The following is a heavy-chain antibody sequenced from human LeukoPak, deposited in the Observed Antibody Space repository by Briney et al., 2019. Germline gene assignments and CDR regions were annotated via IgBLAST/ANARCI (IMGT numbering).Heavy chain of an antibody. CDR2: IYTSGST. D-gene: IGHD6-13*01. J-gene: IGHJ4*02. CDR1: GGSISSYY. CDR3: AGEHSSSWYGRSIEY. Sequence: PSETLSLTCTVSGGSISSYYWGWIRQPAGKGLEWIGRIYTSGSTNYNPSLKSRVTMSVDTSKNQFSLKLSSVTAADTAVYYCAGEHSSSWYGRSIEYWGQGTLVTVSS. V-gene: IGHV4-4*07.